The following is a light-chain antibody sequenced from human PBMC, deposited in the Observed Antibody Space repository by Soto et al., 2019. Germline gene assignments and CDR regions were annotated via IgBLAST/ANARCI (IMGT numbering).Light chain of an antibody. CDR2: DAS. Sequence: EIMLTQSPGTLSLSPGERATLSCRASQSVSSSYLAWYQQKPGQAPRLLIYDASNRATGIPARFSGSGSGTDFTLTISSLEPEDFAVYYCQQRSNWPITFGQGTRLETK. CDR3: QQRSNWPIT. J-gene: IGKJ5*01. CDR1: QSVSSSY. V-gene: IGKV3-11*01.